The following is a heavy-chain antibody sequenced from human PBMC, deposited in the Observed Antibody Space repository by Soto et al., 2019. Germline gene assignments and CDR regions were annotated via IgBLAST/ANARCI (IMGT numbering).Heavy chain of an antibody. V-gene: IGHV3-30-3*01. CDR3: AKDAASYHNTGYLDY. D-gene: IGHD3-22*01. Sequence: PGGPLRLSCAASGFRFSSYAMHWVRQAPGKGLDWLAITSYDGSSRYYADSVKGRFIISRDNSKDTLYLQINSLSAEDTAVYYCAKDAASYHNTGYLDYWGEGTLVTVSS. CDR2: TSYDGSSR. CDR1: GFRFSSYA. J-gene: IGHJ4*02.